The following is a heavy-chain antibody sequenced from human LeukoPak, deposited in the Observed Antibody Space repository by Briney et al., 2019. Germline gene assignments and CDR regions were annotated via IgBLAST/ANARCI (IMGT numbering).Heavy chain of an antibody. J-gene: IGHJ4*02. V-gene: IGHV3-48*02. CDR1: GFTFSSYS. CDR2: ISSSSSNI. D-gene: IGHD6-19*01. Sequence: GGSLRLSCAASGFTFSSYSMNWVRQAPGKGLEWVSYISSSSSNIYYAESVKGRFTSSRDNAKNSLYLQMNSLRDEDTAVYYCARSTGSGWDYWGQGTLDTVSS. CDR3: ARSTGSGWDY.